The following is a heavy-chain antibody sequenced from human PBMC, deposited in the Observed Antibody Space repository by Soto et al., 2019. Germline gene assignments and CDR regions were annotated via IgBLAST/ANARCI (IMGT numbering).Heavy chain of an antibody. J-gene: IGHJ6*02. CDR2: IYYSGST. CDR3: ASTYNWNSPDGYYYGMYV. V-gene: IGHV4-39*01. D-gene: IGHD1-7*01. Sequence: SETLSLTCTVSGGSISSGGYYWSWIRQHPEKGLEWIGYIYYSGSTYYNPSLKSRVTISVDTSKNQFSLKLSSVTAADTAVYYCASTYNWNSPDGYYYGMYVWGQGTTVTVSS. CDR1: GGSISSGGYY.